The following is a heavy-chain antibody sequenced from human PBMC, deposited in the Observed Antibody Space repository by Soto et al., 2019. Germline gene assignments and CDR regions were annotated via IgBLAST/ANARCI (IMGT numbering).Heavy chain of an antibody. D-gene: IGHD3-3*01. V-gene: IGHV1-18*04. Sequence: QVQLVQSGAEVKKPGASVKVSCKASGYPFTTYGISWVRQAPGQGLEWMGWISAYNGKTNYAQNVQGRVTMTTDASTSTAYMELWSLKSDDTAVYYCAREYVRRRDADFWSGFSFFYFDYWGQGTPVTVS. CDR1: GYPFTTYG. CDR2: ISAYNGKT. CDR3: AREYVRRRDADFWSGFSFFYFDY. J-gene: IGHJ4*02.